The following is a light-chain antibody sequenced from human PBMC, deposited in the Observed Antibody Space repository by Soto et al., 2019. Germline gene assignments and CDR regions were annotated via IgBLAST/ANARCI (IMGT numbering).Light chain of an antibody. Sequence: QSVLTQPPSVSGAPGQTVTISCTGGSSNIGAGYDVHWYQQIPGTAPKLLIYANSNRPSGVPDRFSGSKSGTSASLAVTGLQAEDEADYYFQSYDSRLSGYVVFGGGTKLTVL. V-gene: IGLV1-40*01. CDR2: ANS. CDR3: QSYDSRLSGYVV. CDR1: SSNIGAGYD. J-gene: IGLJ2*01.